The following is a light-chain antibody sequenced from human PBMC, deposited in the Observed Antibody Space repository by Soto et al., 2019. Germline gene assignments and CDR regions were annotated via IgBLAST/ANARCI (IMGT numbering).Light chain of an antibody. CDR3: QKYDSAPWT. J-gene: IGKJ1*01. Sequence: DIQMTQSPSSLSASVGDRVTITCRASQGISNSLAWYQQKPGQVPKLLIYAASILQSDVPLRFSGSGSGTDFTLTISSLQPEDVATYYCQKYDSAPWTFGQGTKVEIK. CDR2: AAS. CDR1: QGISNS. V-gene: IGKV1-27*01.